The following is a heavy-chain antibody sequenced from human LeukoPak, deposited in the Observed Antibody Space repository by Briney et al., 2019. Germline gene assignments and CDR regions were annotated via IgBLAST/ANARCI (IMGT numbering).Heavy chain of an antibody. J-gene: IGHJ4*02. V-gene: IGHV4-39*01. CDR3: ARTAGVAVAGSRQYFDY. CDR2: FYYSGNT. Sequence: SETLSLTCSVSGGSISSSSYYWGWIRQPPGKGLEWIGSFYYSGNTYYNPSLKSRVTISVDASKNEFSLKLRSVTAADTAVYYCARTAGVAVAGSRQYFDYWGQGTLVTVSS. CDR1: GGSISSSSYY. D-gene: IGHD6-19*01.